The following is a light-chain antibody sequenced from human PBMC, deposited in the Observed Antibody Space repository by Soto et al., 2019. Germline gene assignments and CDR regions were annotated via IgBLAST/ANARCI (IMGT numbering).Light chain of an antibody. CDR2: AVS. V-gene: IGKV3-15*01. Sequence: EILMTQSPVTLSVSRGERATLSCRASQSVSSNVAWYQQKPGQAPRLLIYAVSTRATGIPARFSGSGSGTEFTLTINSLQSEDFAVYYCQQYNNWPPMWTFGQGTKVDIK. J-gene: IGKJ1*01. CDR1: QSVSSN. CDR3: QQYNNWPPMWT.